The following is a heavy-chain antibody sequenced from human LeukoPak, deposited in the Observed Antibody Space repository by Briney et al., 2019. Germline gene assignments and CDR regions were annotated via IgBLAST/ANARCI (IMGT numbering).Heavy chain of an antibody. J-gene: IGHJ6*02. V-gene: IGHV3-23*01. CDR2: IGNSGDRT. CDR1: GFTFSSYA. Sequence: GGSLRLSCAASGFTFSSYAMSWVRQAPGKGPEWVSGIGNSGDRTFYADSVKGRFTISRDNSKNTLYLQMNSLRVEDTALYYCAKGGVWGQGIAVTVSS. CDR3: AKGGV.